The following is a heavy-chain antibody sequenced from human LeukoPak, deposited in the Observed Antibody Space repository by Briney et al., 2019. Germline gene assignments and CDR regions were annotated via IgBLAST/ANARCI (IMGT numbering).Heavy chain of an antibody. D-gene: IGHD1-26*01. V-gene: IGHV3-23*01. CDR3: AKGQYSGSYENYYYYMDV. Sequence: GGSLRLSCAASGFTFSSYGMTWVRQAPGKGLEWVSIISGSGDTTYYADSVKGRFTISRDNSKNTLYLQMNSLRVDDTAVYYCAKGQYSGSYENYYYYMDVWGKGTTVTISS. CDR1: GFTFSSYG. J-gene: IGHJ6*03. CDR2: ISGSGDTT.